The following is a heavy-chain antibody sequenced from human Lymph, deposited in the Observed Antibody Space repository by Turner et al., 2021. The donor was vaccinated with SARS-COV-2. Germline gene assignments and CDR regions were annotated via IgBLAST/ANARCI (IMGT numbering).Heavy chain of an antibody. CDR3: ARDDREFWSGYYTHYYYYGMDV. CDR2: ISYDGSNK. J-gene: IGHJ6*02. CDR1: GFTFSSYS. D-gene: IGHD3-3*01. V-gene: IGHV3-30*04. Sequence: QVQLVESGGGVVQPGRSLRRSCAASGFTFSSYSRHWVRPAPVKGLEWVAVISYDGSNKNYADSVTGRFTISRDNSKNTLYLQMNSLRAEDTAVYYCARDDREFWSGYYTHYYYYGMDVWGQGTTVTVSS.